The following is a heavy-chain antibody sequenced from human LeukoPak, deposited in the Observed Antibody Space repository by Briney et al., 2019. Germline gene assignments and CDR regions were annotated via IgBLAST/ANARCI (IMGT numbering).Heavy chain of an antibody. Sequence: SETLSLTCAVSGGSISSGGYSWSWIRQPPGKGLEWIGYIYHSGSTYYNPSLKSRVTISVDRSKNQFSLKLSPVTAADTAVYYCARGRYSYGDAVDFDYWGQGTLVTVSS. CDR3: ARGRYSYGDAVDFDY. CDR2: IYHSGST. J-gene: IGHJ4*02. V-gene: IGHV4-30-2*01. D-gene: IGHD5-18*01. CDR1: GGSISSGGYS.